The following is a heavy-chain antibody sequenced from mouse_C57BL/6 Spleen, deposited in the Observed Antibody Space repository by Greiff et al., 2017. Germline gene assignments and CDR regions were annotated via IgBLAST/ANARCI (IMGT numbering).Heavy chain of an antibody. J-gene: IGHJ4*01. Sequence: DVQLVESGGGLVKPGGSLKLSCAASGFTFSDYGMHWVRQAPEKGLEWVAYISSGSSTIYYADTVKGRFTISRDNAKNTLFLQMTSLRSEDTAMYYCARRSPHGAMDYWGQGTSVTVSS. V-gene: IGHV5-17*01. CDR3: ARRSPHGAMDY. CDR2: ISSGSSTI. CDR1: GFTFSDYG.